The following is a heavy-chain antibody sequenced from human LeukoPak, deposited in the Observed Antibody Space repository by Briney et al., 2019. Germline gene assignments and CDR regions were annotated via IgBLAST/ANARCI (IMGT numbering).Heavy chain of an antibody. J-gene: IGHJ4*02. V-gene: IGHV3-21*01. D-gene: IGHD1-26*01. CDR1: GFTFSSYS. Sequence: GGSLRLSCAASGFTFSSYSMNWVRQAPGKGLEWVSSISSSSSYIYYADSVKGRFTISRDNAKNSLYLQMNSLRAEDTAVYYCARDGAYSGSYPRDFDYWGQGTLVTVSS. CDR2: ISSSSSYI. CDR3: ARDGAYSGSYPRDFDY.